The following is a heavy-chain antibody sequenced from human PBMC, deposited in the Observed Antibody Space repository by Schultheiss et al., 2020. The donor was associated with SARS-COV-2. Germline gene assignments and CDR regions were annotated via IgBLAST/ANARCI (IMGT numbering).Heavy chain of an antibody. CDR2: IDPNSGDT. CDR3: ARDSVAGGLSY. J-gene: IGHJ4*02. D-gene: IGHD3-16*01. Sequence: ASVKVSCKASGYTFTGYYIHWVRQAPGQGLEWMGRIDPNSGDTNYAQNFQGRVTMTRDTSISTAYIELSRLRSDDTAFYYCARDSVAGGLSYWGQGTLVTVSS. V-gene: IGHV1-2*06. CDR1: GYTFTGYY.